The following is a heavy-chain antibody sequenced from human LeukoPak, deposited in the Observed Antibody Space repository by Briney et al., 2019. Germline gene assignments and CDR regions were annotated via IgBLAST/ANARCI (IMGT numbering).Heavy chain of an antibody. J-gene: IGHJ4*02. CDR2: IRSKANSYAT. CDR1: GFTFSGSA. CDR3: TRGRGYSSGWGDY. Sequence: GGSLRLSCAASGFTFSGSAMHWVRQASGKGLEWVGRIRSKANSYATAYAASVKGRFTISRDDSKNTAYLQMNSLKTEDTAVYYCTRGRGYSSGWGDYWGQGTLVTVSS. D-gene: IGHD6-25*01. V-gene: IGHV3-73*01.